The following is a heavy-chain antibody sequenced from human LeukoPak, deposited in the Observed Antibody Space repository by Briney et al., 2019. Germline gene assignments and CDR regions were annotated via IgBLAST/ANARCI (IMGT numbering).Heavy chain of an antibody. Sequence: GGSLRLSCAASGFTFSSYGMHWVRQAPGKGLEWVAVISYDGSNKYYAGSVKGRFTISRDNSKSTLYLQMNSLRAEDTAVYYCAKDWDIVATGYFDYWGQGTLVTVSS. CDR2: ISYDGSNK. V-gene: IGHV3-30*18. D-gene: IGHD5-12*01. J-gene: IGHJ4*02. CDR3: AKDWDIVATGYFDY. CDR1: GFTFSSYG.